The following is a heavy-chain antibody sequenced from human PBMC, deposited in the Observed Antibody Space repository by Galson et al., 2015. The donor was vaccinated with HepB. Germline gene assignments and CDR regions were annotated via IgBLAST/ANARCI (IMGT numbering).Heavy chain of an antibody. CDR1: GFTFTTSA. CDR3: ARDSAAATTYSYYGMDV. CDR2: ISYDGSDK. V-gene: IGHV3-30-3*01. J-gene: IGHJ6*02. D-gene: IGHD2-2*01. Sequence: SLRLSCAVSGFTFTTSAIHWVRQVPGQGLEWVAVISYDGSDKLYADSVKGRFSISRDDSKYTVYLQMNSLRPDDTAVYYCARDSAAATTYSYYGMDVWGQGTTVIVSS.